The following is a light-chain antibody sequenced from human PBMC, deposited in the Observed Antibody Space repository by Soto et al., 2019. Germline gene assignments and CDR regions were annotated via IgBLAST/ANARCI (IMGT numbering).Light chain of an antibody. J-gene: IGLJ2*01. V-gene: IGLV1-44*01. CDR1: TSNIGSNT. CDR3: ASWDDSLNGVV. CDR2: NNN. Sequence: QSVLTQPPSASGTPGQRVTISCSGSTSNIGSNTVNWYQHLPGTAPKLLIFNNNQRPSGVPDRFSGSKSVTSASLAISGLQSEDEADYYCASWDDSLNGVVFGGGTQLTVL.